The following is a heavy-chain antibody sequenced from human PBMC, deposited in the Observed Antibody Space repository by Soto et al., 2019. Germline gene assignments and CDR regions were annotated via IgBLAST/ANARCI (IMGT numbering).Heavy chain of an antibody. J-gene: IGHJ5*02. D-gene: IGHD3-9*01. Sequence: QVQLVESGGGVVQPGRSLRLSCAASGFTFSSYGLHWVRQAPGKGLEWVAVISYDGSNKYHAYSVKGRFTISRDNSKKTLYLKMNSLRAEDTAVYYCAKDRWGDILSGSYRGGWFDPWGQGTVVTVSS. CDR1: GFTFSSYG. V-gene: IGHV3-30*18. CDR3: AKDRWGDILSGSYRGGWFDP. CDR2: ISYDGSNK.